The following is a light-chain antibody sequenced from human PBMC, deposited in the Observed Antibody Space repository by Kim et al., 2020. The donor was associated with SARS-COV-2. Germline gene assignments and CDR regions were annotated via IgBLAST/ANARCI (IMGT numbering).Light chain of an antibody. CDR2: GRN. J-gene: IGLJ1*01. CDR1: SLRSYY. Sequence: ALGQTVKITCQGASLRSYYASWYQQKPGQAPILVIYGRNNRPSGIPDRFSGSSSVNTASLTITGAQAEDEADYYCNSRDSTGKRWVFGTGTKVTVL. CDR3: NSRDSTGKRWV. V-gene: IGLV3-19*01.